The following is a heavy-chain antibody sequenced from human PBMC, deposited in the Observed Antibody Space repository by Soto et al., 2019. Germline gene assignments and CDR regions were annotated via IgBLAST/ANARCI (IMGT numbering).Heavy chain of an antibody. V-gene: IGHV4-59*08. CDR1: GGSISNYY. CDR2: IYYSGST. CDR3: ARRDSGFTSNWFDP. J-gene: IGHJ5*02. Sequence: TDTLSLTCTVSGGSISNYYWSWIRQPPGKGLEWIGYIYYSGSTNYNPSLRSRVTISVDTSKNQFSLKLSSVTAADTAVYYCARRDSGFTSNWFDPWGQGTLVTVSS. D-gene: IGHD5-12*01.